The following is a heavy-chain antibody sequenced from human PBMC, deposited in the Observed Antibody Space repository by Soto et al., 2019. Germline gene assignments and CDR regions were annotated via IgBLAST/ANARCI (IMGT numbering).Heavy chain of an antibody. CDR2: INSDVSST. V-gene: IGHV3-74*01. CDR1: GFTFSSYW. J-gene: IGHJ6*02. D-gene: IGHD3-3*01. CDR3: ARTDDLWSRYWASYGMDV. Sequence: PGGSLRLSCAASGFTFSSYWMHWVRQAPGKGLVWVSRINSDVSSTSYADSVKGRFTISRDNAKNTLYLQINSLRAEDTVVYYCARTDDLWSRYWASYGMDVWGQGTTVTVSS.